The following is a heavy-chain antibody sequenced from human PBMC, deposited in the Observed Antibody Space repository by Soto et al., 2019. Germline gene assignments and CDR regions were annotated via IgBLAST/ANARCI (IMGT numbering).Heavy chain of an antibody. D-gene: IGHD2-2*01. CDR1: GFTFSSYS. CDR2: ISSSSYYI. J-gene: IGHJ4*02. Sequence: EVQLVESGGGLVKPGGSLRLSCAASGFTFSSYSMNWVRQAPGKGLEWVSSISSSSYYIYYADSVNGRFTISRDNAKNSLYLEMNRLRAADTAVYYSARDSCSSTTCYDWGQGTLVTVSS. V-gene: IGHV3-21*01. CDR3: ARDSCSSTTCYD.